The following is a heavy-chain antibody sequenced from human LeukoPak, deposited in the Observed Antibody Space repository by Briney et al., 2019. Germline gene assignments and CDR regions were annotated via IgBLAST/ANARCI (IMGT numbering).Heavy chain of an antibody. J-gene: IGHJ4*02. Sequence: GGSLRLSCAASGFTFSSYAMSWVRQAPGKGLEWVSAISGSGGSTYYADSVKGRFTIFRDNSKNTLYLQMNSLRAEDTAVYYCAKGGRWYCCSTSCYDYYYFDYWGQGTLVTVSS. CDR3: AKGGRWYCCSTSCYDYYYFDY. D-gene: IGHD2-2*01. V-gene: IGHV3-23*01. CDR2: ISGSGGST. CDR1: GFTFSSYA.